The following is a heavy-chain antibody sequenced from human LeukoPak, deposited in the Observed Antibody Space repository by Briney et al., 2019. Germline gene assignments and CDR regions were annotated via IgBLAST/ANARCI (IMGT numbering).Heavy chain of an antibody. CDR1: GFTFSSYA. V-gene: IGHV3-30-3*01. J-gene: IGHJ3*02. CDR2: ISYDGSNK. D-gene: IGHD5-18*01. CDR3: ARDLVDTAMVSAFDI. Sequence: GGSLRLSCAASGFTFSSYAMHWVRQAPGKGLEWVAVISYDGSNKYYADSVKGRFTISRDNSKNTLYLQMNSLRAEDTAMYYCARDLVDTAMVSAFDIWGQGTMVTVSS.